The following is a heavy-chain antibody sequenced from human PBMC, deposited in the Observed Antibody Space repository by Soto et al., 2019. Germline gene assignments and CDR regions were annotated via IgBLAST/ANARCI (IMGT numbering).Heavy chain of an antibody. CDR3: ARDKDFWSDDPLYGAFDI. CDR2: IWYDGSNK. CDR1: GFTFSSYG. D-gene: IGHD3-3*01. V-gene: IGHV3-33*01. J-gene: IGHJ3*02. Sequence: QVQLVESGGGVVQPGRSLRLSCAASGFTFSSYGMHWVRQAPGKGLEWVAVIWYDGSNKYYADSVKGRFTISRDNSKNTLYLQMNSLRAEDTAVYYCARDKDFWSDDPLYGAFDIWGQGTMVTVSS.